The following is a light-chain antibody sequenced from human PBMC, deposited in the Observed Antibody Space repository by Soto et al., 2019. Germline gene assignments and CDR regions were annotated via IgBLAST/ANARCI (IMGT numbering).Light chain of an antibody. CDR2: DAS. CDR3: QYRSNWSPGT. J-gene: IGKJ5*01. CDR1: QRVSAY. Sequence: EIVMTQSPGTLSLSPGERASLSCXASQRVSAYLFWNQQHPGQAPRRLIYDASNRATGIPARCSGSGAGTDFTLTISSREHEDVAVYNCQYRSNWSPGTCGQGTRL. V-gene: IGKV3-11*01.